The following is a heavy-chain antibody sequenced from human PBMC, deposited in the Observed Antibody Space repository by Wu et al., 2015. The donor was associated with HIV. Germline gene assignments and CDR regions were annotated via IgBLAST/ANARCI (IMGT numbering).Heavy chain of an antibody. Sequence: QVQLVQSGAEVKKPGSSVKVSCKASGGSFSSYAISWVRQAPGQGLEWMGGIIPIYGTSNYAQKFQGRVTITADESTSTVYMELSSLRSEDTAVYYCASGADLAVAGPSKDWGQGTLVTVSS. V-gene: IGHV1-69*12. J-gene: IGHJ4*02. D-gene: IGHD6-19*01. CDR1: GGSFSSYA. CDR2: IIPIYGTS. CDR3: ASGADLAVAGPSKD.